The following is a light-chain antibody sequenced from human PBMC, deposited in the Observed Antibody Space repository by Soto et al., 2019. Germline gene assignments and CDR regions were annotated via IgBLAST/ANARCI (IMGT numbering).Light chain of an antibody. Sequence: EIVLTQSPGTLSLSPGERATLSCRPSQSVSSSYLAWYQQKPGQAPSLLIYDASSRATGIPDRFSGSGSGTDFTLTISRLEPEDFAVYYCQQYGSSLYTFGQGTKLEIK. V-gene: IGKV3-20*01. CDR3: QQYGSSLYT. CDR1: QSVSSSY. J-gene: IGKJ2*01. CDR2: DAS.